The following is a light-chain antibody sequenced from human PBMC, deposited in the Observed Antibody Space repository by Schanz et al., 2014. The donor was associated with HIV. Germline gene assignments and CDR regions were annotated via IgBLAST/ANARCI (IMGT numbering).Light chain of an antibody. V-gene: IGKV1-9*01. CDR1: QTISSS. Sequence: DIQLTQSPALLSASVGDRVTITCRASQTISSSLAWYQQRPGKAPKVLIYAASSLQRGAPSRFSGSGSGTEFTLTISSLQPEDFAIYYCQQYNDGSYTFGQGTKLEIK. CDR3: QQYNDGSYT. CDR2: AAS. J-gene: IGKJ2*01.